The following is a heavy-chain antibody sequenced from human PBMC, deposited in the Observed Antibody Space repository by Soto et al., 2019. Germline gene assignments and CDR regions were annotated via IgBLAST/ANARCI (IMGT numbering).Heavy chain of an antibody. V-gene: IGHV1-3*01. CDR1: GYTFTNYG. CDR3: ARSGYSSGWYHWYFDF. Sequence: QVQLVQSGAEVKKPGASVKVSCKASGYTFTNYGVHWVRQTPGQRLEWMGWINVGHGNTKYSQKFQGRVTITRDTAASTAFMDLGSLRSEDTAVYYCARSGYSSGWYHWYFDFWGRGTLVTVSS. D-gene: IGHD6-19*01. J-gene: IGHJ2*01. CDR2: INVGHGNT.